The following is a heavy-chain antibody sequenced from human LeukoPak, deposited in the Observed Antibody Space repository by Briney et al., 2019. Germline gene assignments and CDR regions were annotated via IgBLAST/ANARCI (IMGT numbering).Heavy chain of an antibody. CDR3: ATFDCSGGSCYRTGLDY. V-gene: IGHV4-34*01. CDR2: INHSGST. D-gene: IGHD2-15*01. Sequence: SETLSLTCAVYGGSFSGYYWSWIRQPPGKGLEWIGEINHSGSTTYNPSLKSRVTISVDTSKNQFSLKLSSVTAADTAVYYCATFDCSGGSCYRTGLDYWGQGTLVTVSS. CDR1: GGSFSGYY. J-gene: IGHJ4*02.